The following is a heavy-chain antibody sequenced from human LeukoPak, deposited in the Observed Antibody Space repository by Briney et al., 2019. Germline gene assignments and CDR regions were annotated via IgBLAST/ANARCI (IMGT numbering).Heavy chain of an antibody. J-gene: IGHJ6*04. V-gene: IGHV3-30*18. Sequence: GGSLRLSCAASGFTFSNYWMSWVRQAPGKGLEWVAVISYDGSNKYYADSVKGRFTISRDNSKNTLYLQMNSLRAEDTAVYYCAKASFNYYYYGMDVWGKGTTVTVSS. CDR2: ISYDGSNK. CDR1: GFTFSNYW. CDR3: AKASFNYYYYGMDV.